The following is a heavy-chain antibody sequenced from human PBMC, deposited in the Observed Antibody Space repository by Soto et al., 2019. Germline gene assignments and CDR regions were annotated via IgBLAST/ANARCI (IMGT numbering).Heavy chain of an antibody. CDR1: GGSIISYY. V-gene: IGHV4-4*07. D-gene: IGHD3-10*01. J-gene: IGHJ4*02. CDR2: IYTSGST. CDR3: ARGGGSGSYYPAHFDY. Sequence: PAETLSLTCTVSGGSIISYYWIWVRHASGKGLEWIGRIYTSGSTNYNPSLKSRVTMSVDTSKNQFSLKLSSVTAADTAVYYCARGGGSGSYYPAHFDYWGQGTLVTVSS.